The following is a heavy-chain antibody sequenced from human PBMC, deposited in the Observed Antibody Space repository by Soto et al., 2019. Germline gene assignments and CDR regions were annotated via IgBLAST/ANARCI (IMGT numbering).Heavy chain of an antibody. D-gene: IGHD1-1*01. CDR3: GRVDWTAGAD. V-gene: IGHV3-74*01. CDR2: IRGGGDT. J-gene: IGHJ4*02. Sequence: EVRLAESGGGLVQPGGSLRLSCVASGLSFSDYWIHWVRQAPGKGLIWVSGIRGGGDTDYADSVKGRFTISRDNAKNTVYLQMNNLRAADTAVYNCGRVDWTAGADWGQGPLVNVSS. CDR1: GLSFSDYW.